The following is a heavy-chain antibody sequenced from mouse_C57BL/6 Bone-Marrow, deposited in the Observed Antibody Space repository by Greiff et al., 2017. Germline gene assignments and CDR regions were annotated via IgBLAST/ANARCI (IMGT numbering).Heavy chain of an antibody. Sequence: QVQLKQSGAELARPGASVKLSCKASGYTFTSYGISWVKQRTGQGLEWIGEIYPRSGNTYYNEKFKGKATLTADKSSSTAYMELRSLTSEDSAVYFCARGDYYIHYFDYWGQGDTLTVSS. CDR2: IYPRSGNT. D-gene: IGHD2-12*01. J-gene: IGHJ2*01. CDR1: GYTFTSYG. CDR3: ARGDYYIHYFDY. V-gene: IGHV1-81*01.